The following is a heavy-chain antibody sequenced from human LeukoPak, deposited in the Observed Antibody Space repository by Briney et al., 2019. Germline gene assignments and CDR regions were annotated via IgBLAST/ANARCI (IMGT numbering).Heavy chain of an antibody. Sequence: GGSLRLSCAASGFTFSSYAMSGVRQAPGKELEWVSAISGSGGSTYYADSVKGRFTISRDNSKNTLYLQMNSLRAEDTAVYYCANEMGARFGELYFDYWGQGTLVTVSS. V-gene: IGHV3-23*01. D-gene: IGHD3-10*01. J-gene: IGHJ4*02. CDR3: ANEMGARFGELYFDY. CDR2: ISGSGGST. CDR1: GFTFSSYA.